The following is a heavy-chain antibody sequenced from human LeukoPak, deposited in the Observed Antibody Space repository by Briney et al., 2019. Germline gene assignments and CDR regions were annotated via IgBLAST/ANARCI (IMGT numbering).Heavy chain of an antibody. J-gene: IGHJ4*02. CDR2: ISVSGGAT. Sequence: GGSLRLLCAASGFTFCMSVVSWVRQAPGKGLEWVSSISVSGGATYYADSVKGRFTISRDNSKNTLYLQMNSLRAEDTAVYYCATSYAVDSWGQGTLVTVSS. CDR1: GFTFCMSV. D-gene: IGHD4-17*01. V-gene: IGHV3-23*01. CDR3: ATSYAVDS.